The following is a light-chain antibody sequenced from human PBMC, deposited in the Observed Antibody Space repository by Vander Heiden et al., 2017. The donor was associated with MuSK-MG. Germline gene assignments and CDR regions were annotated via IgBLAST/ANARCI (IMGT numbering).Light chain of an antibody. V-gene: IGLV3-1*01. CDR2: QDT. CDR3: QAWEV. CDR1: KLGKKN. Sequence: SYELTQPPSVSVSPGQTASITCSGDKLGKKNACWYQQKPGQSPVLVIYQDTKRPSGIPERFSGSHAGNTATLTISGTQAMDEADYYGQAWEVFGGGTKLTVL. J-gene: IGLJ3*02.